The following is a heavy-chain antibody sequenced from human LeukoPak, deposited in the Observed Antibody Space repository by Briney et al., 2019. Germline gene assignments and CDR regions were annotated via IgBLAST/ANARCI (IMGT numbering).Heavy chain of an antibody. Sequence: SETLCLTSTVSGGSISSHYWSWIRQPPGKGLGWSGYIYYSGSTNYNPSLTHRVTISVDTSKHQLSLKLSSVCAADTAVYYCAGTTLIAAGGHSRVTAIVWEHWGQGTLVTVSS. CDR3: AGTTLIAAGGHSRVTAIVWEH. J-gene: IGHJ1*01. CDR2: IYYSGST. D-gene: IGHD2-21*02. CDR1: GGSISSHY. V-gene: IGHV4-59*11.